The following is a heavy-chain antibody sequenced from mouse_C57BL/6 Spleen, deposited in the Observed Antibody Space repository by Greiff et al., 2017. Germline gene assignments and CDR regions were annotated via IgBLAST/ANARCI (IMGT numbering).Heavy chain of an antibody. J-gene: IGHJ2*01. Sequence: QPGAELVKAGALVKLSCKGSGYTFPSFWMAWVKPRPGPGLEWVGENYPSDSYTNYKQKFKGKATLTVDTSSSTAYMQLSSLTSEDSAVYYCARVGSTDYWGQGTTLTVSS. CDR1: GYTFPSFW. CDR3: ARVGSTDY. D-gene: IGHD2-1*01. CDR2: NYPSDSYT. V-gene: IGHV1-50*01.